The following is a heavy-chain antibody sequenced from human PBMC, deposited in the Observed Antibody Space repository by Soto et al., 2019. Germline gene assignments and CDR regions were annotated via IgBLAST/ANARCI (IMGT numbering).Heavy chain of an antibody. CDR2: IYARGTT. Sequence: PGGSLRLSCAASGFTVSNNYMTWVRQAPGKGLEWVSIIYARGTTYYADSVKGRCTISRDNSDNTLYLHMNNLRAEDTAMYYCARERDTTGYILRYWGQGPLVTVSS. CDR1: GFTVSNNY. V-gene: IGHV3-53*01. CDR3: ARERDTTGYILRY. J-gene: IGHJ4*02. D-gene: IGHD4-4*01.